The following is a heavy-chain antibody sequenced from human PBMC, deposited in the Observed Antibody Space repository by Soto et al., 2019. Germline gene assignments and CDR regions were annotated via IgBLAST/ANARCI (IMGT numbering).Heavy chain of an antibody. CDR3: AREHYYGSGSYYYYYGMDV. J-gene: IGHJ6*02. CDR2: INPNSGGT. CDR1: GYTFTGYY. D-gene: IGHD3-10*01. V-gene: IGHV1-2*04. Sequence: ASVKVSCKASGYTFTGYYMHWVRQAPGQGLDWMGLINPNSGGTNYAQKFQGWVTMTRDTSISTAYMELSRLRSDDTAVYYCAREHYYGSGSYYYYYGMDVWGQGTTVTVSS.